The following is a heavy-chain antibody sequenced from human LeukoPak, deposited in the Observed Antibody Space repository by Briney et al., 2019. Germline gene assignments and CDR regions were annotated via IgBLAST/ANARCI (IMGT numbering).Heavy chain of an antibody. CDR3: ARADLGATASFDY. Sequence: PGGSLRLSCAVSGFTIRTNYMSWVRQAPGKGLEWVSVIYSDGRTYYADSVRGRFTTSRDNSKNMLYLQMNSLRAEDTAVYYCARADLGATASFDYWGQGTLVTVSS. D-gene: IGHD1-26*01. V-gene: IGHV3-66*01. CDR2: IYSDGRT. CDR1: GFTIRTNY. J-gene: IGHJ4*02.